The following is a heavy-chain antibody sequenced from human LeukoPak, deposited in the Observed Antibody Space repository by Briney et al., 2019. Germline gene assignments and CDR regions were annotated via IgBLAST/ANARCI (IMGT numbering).Heavy chain of an antibody. V-gene: IGHV3-33*01. CDR1: GFTFSSYV. CDR3: AREQLVSPYFDY. Sequence: GRSLRLSCAASGFTFSSYVMHWVRQAPGKGLEWVAVIWYDGSNKYYADSVKGRFTISRDNSKNTLYLQMNSLRAEDTAVYYRAREQLVSPYFDYWGQGTLVTVSS. J-gene: IGHJ4*02. CDR2: IWYDGSNK. D-gene: IGHD6-13*01.